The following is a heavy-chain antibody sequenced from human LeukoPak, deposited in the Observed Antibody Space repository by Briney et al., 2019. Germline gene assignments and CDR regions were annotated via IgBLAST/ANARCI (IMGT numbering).Heavy chain of an antibody. CDR3: ARDLAVAGLDY. D-gene: IGHD6-19*01. CDR1: GFTFSSYG. J-gene: IGHJ4*02. CDR2: IWYDGSNK. Sequence: GGSLRLSSAASGFTFSSYGMHWVRQAPGKGLEWVAVIWYDGSNKYYADSVKGRFTISRDNSKNTLYLQMNSLRAEDTAVYYCARDLAVAGLDYWGQGTLVTVSS. V-gene: IGHV3-33*01.